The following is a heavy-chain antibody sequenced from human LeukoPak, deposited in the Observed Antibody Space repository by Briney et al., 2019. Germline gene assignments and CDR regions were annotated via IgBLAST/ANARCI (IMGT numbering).Heavy chain of an antibody. V-gene: IGHV4-39*01. D-gene: IGHD3-10*01. CDR3: ARHIGDYYYYYMDV. CDR2: IYYSGST. CDR1: GGSVSGYY. Sequence: PSETLSLTCAVYGGSVSGYYWGWIRQPPGKGREWIGSIYYSGSTYYNPSLKSRVTISVDTSKNQFSLKLSSVTAADTAVYYCARHIGDYYYYYMDVWGKGTTVTVSS. J-gene: IGHJ6*03.